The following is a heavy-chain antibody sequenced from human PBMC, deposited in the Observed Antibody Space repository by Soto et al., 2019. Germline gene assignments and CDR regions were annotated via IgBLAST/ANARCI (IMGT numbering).Heavy chain of an antibody. CDR3: AKGLLNRRWYAED. D-gene: IGHD6-13*01. Sequence: EVHLLESGGGLVHPGGSLRLSCGASGFTFSSCVMTWVRQAPGKGLEWVSCITGSGTGAYYADSVKGRFTISRDNSKNIVYLQMNHLRGEDNGVYFFAKGLLNRRWYAEDWCQGTLVTVS. CDR2: ITGSGTGA. CDR1: GFTFSSCV. V-gene: IGHV3-23*01. J-gene: IGHJ4*01.